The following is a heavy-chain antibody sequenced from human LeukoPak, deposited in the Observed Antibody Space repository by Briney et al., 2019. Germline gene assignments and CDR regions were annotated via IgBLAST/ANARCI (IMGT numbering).Heavy chain of an antibody. Sequence: PSETLSLTCTVSGGSISSSNYYWGWIRQPPGKGLEWIASIHYSETTYYNPSLKSRVTISVDTSKSHFSLKLSSVTAADTAVYYCARGPTYQPIDFWGQGTLVTVSS. J-gene: IGHJ4*02. CDR1: GGSISSSNYY. V-gene: IGHV4-39*02. D-gene: IGHD2-2*01. CDR3: ARGPTYQPIDF. CDR2: IHYSETT.